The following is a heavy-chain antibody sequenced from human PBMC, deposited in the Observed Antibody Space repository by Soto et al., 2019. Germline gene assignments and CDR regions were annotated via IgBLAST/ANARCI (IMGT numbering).Heavy chain of an antibody. CDR3: AREAAGILNWFDP. D-gene: IGHD6-25*01. CDR1: GGSISSGGYY. CDR2: IYYSGST. V-gene: IGHV4-31*03. J-gene: IGHJ5*02. Sequence: QVQLQESGPGLVKPSQTLSLTCTVSGGSISSGGYYWSWIRQHPGKGLEWIGYIYYSGSTYYNPSLKSRVTISVDTSKNQFSLKLSAVTAADTAVYYCAREAAGILNWFDPWGQGTLVTVSS.